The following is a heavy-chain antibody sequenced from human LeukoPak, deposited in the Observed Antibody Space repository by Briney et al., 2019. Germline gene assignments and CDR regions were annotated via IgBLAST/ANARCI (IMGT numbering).Heavy chain of an antibody. J-gene: IGHJ5*02. D-gene: IGHD5-24*01. V-gene: IGHV3-23*01. CDR3: AKVPDVRETNWFDP. CDR1: GFTFSSYA. CDR2: ISGSGGST. Sequence: GGSLRLSCAASGFTFSSYAMSWVRQAPGKGLEWVSAISGSGGSTYYADSVKGRFTISRDNSNNTRYLQMNSLRAEDTAVYYCAKVPDVRETNWFDPCGQGTLVTVSS.